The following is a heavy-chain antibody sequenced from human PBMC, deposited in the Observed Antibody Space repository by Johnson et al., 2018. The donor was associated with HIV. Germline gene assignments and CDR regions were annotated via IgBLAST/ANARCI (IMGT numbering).Heavy chain of an antibody. CDR3: ARDGWEQRGETVGDGFDI. D-gene: IGHD1-26*01. V-gene: IGHV3-20*04. J-gene: IGHJ3*02. CDR1: GFTFDESA. CDR2: INWNGGRI. Sequence: VQLVESGGGVVRPGGSLRLSCGASGFTFDESAMSWVRQGPGKGLEWVSGINWNGGRIGYADSVKGRFTISRDNAKNSLYLQMNSLRVEDTAFYYCARDGWEQRGETVGDGFDIWGQGTMVTVSS.